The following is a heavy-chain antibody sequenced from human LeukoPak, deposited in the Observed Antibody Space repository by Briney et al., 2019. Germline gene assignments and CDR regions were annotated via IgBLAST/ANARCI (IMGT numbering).Heavy chain of an antibody. CDR1: GGSFSGYY. CDR3: ARGSSTRNQWLVRLWVFDY. J-gene: IGHJ4*02. CDR2: INHSGST. Sequence: SETLSLTCAVYGGSFSGYYWSWIRQPPGKGLEWIGEINHSGSTNYNPSLKSRVTISVDTSKNQFSLKLSSVTAADTAVYYCARGSSTRNQWLVRLWVFDYWGQGTLVTVSS. V-gene: IGHV4-34*01. D-gene: IGHD6-19*01.